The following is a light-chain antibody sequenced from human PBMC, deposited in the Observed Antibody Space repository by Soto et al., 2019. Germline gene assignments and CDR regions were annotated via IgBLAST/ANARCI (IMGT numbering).Light chain of an antibody. Sequence: QSVLTHPASVSGSPGQSITISCTGTTSDVGSYNLVSWYQQHPGKTPKLMIIDVSRRPSGVSARLSASKSGNTASLTISGLQAEDEADYYCSSYTSSNTLYVFGPGTKVTVL. V-gene: IGLV2-14*03. CDR1: TSDVGSYNL. CDR3: SSYTSSNTLYV. J-gene: IGLJ1*01. CDR2: DVS.